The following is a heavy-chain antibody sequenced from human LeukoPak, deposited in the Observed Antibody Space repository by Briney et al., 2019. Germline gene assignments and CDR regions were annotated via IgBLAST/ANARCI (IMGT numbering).Heavy chain of an antibody. CDR2: INIDSGGT. CDR3: ARVDRYYFDY. CDR1: GYSFTAYY. Sequence: ASVKVSCKASGYSFTAYYIHWVRQAPGQGPEWMGWINIDSGGTNYAQKFQGRVTMTRDTSISTAYMELSRLRSDDTAVYYCARVDRYYFDYWGQGTLVTVSS. V-gene: IGHV1-2*02. J-gene: IGHJ4*02.